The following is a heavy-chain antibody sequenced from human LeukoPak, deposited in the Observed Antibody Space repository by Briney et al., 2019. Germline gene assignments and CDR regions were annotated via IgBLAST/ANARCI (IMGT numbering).Heavy chain of an antibody. Sequence: ASVEVSCKASGFTFTNYAISGVREAPGQGLEWLAWISVDNGNTNYIRNLQGRVTLTTDTSTSTAYMELRNLRSDDTAVYYCARDSWARAYDIDHWGQGTLVTVSS. CDR3: ARDSWARAYDIDH. V-gene: IGHV1-18*01. CDR2: ISVDNGNT. CDR1: GFTFTNYA. D-gene: IGHD5-12*01. J-gene: IGHJ5*02.